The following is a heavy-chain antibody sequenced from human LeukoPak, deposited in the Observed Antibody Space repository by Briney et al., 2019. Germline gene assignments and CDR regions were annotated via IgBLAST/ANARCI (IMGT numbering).Heavy chain of an antibody. CDR1: GGSISSSSYY. Sequence: PSETLSLTCAVSGGSISSSSYYWGWIRQPPGKGLEWIGSIYYSGSTYYNPSLKSRVTISVDTSKNQFSLKLSSVTAADTAVYYCARHGPYSSKTYYFDYWGQGTLVTVSS. D-gene: IGHD6-13*01. V-gene: IGHV4-39*01. CDR2: IYYSGST. J-gene: IGHJ4*02. CDR3: ARHGPYSSKTYYFDY.